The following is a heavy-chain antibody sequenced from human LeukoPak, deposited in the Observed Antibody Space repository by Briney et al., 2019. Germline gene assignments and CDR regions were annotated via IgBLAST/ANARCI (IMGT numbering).Heavy chain of an antibody. V-gene: IGHV3-7*01. CDR1: GFSLSNYW. D-gene: IGHD3-10*01. CDR2: INQDGSDK. Sequence: GGSLRLSCAASGFSLSNYWMSWVRQAPGKGLEWVANINQDGSDKYYVDSVMGRFTISKDNAKNSVYLQMSSLRPEDTAIYYCAWYGVTHGLDVWGQGTTVTVSS. J-gene: IGHJ6*02. CDR3: AWYGVTHGLDV.